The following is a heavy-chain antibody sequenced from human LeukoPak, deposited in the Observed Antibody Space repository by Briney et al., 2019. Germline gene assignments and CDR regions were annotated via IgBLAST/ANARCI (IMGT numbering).Heavy chain of an antibody. Sequence: GGSLRLSCAASGFTFSSYAMSWVRQAPGKGLEWVSAISGSGGSTYYADSVKGRFTISRNNSKNTLYLQMNSLRAEDTAVYYCAKVLRSYYYFDYWGQGTLVTVSS. CDR1: GFTFSSYA. V-gene: IGHV3-23*01. D-gene: IGHD1-26*01. CDR2: ISGSGGST. J-gene: IGHJ4*02. CDR3: AKVLRSYYYFDY.